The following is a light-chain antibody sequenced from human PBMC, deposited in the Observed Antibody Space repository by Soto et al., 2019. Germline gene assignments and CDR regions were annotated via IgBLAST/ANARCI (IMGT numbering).Light chain of an antibody. J-gene: IGKJ3*01. CDR3: QHYDISLFA. CDR2: GAS. V-gene: IGKV3-20*01. Sequence: EIALTQSPGTLSVSPGERATLSCRASQSVSSNLAWYQQKPGQAPRLLIYGASSRATGIPDRFSGSGFGTDFTLTISRLEPEDFAVYYCQHYDISLFAFGPGTIVDIK. CDR1: QSVSSN.